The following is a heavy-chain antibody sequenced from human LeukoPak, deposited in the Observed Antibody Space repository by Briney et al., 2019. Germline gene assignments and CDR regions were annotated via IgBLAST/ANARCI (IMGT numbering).Heavy chain of an antibody. Sequence: SETLSLTCTVSGGSISSYYWSWIRQPPEKGLEWIGYLYYSGSTNYNPSLKSRVTISVDTSKNQFSLKLTSVAAADTAMYYCARAGPGYSFHYWGQGTLVAVSS. CDR2: LYYSGST. J-gene: IGHJ4*02. CDR1: GGSISSYY. V-gene: IGHV4-59*08. D-gene: IGHD3-10*01. CDR3: ARAGPGYSFHY.